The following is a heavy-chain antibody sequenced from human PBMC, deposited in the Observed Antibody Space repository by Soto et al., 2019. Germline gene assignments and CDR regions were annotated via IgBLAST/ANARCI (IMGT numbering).Heavy chain of an antibody. Sequence: SETLSLTCSVYGGSSRAYHWSWIRQSPGEGLEWIGEFSYSGSLNYNPSLKRRVAVWLDTSTDHFSLTMASVTAADTGVYFCAGGPRYWSFALWGRGTLVTVSS. CDR2: FSYSGSL. V-gene: IGHV4-34*01. J-gene: IGHJ2*01. CDR1: GGSSRAYH. CDR3: AGGPRYWSFAL. D-gene: IGHD1-20*01.